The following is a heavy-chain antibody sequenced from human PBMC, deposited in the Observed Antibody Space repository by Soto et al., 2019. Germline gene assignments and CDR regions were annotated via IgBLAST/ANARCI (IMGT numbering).Heavy chain of an antibody. J-gene: IGHJ4*02. D-gene: IGHD3-22*01. CDR1: GYTFTGYY. CDR3: ARARLSTTYDSSGYYYGY. CDR2: INPNSGGT. Sequence: ASVKVSCKASGYTFTGYYMHWVRQAPGQGLEWMGWINPNSGGTNYAQKFQGRVTMTRDTSISTAYTELRRLRSDDTAVYYCARARLSTTYDSSGYYYGYWGQGTLVTLS. V-gene: IGHV1-2*02.